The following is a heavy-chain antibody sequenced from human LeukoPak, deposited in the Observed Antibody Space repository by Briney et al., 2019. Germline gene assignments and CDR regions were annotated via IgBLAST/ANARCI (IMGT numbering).Heavy chain of an antibody. CDR3: ARDHKPLTDHGDYFTYCYYYYYMDV. D-gene: IGHD4-17*01. Sequence: ASVKVSCKASGYTFTGYYMHWVRQAPGQGLEWMGWINPNSGGTNYAQKFQGRVTMTRDTSISTAYMELSRLRSDDTAVYYCARDHKPLTDHGDYFTYCYYYYYMDVWGKGTTVTVSS. V-gene: IGHV1-2*02. CDR2: INPNSGGT. CDR1: GYTFTGYY. J-gene: IGHJ6*03.